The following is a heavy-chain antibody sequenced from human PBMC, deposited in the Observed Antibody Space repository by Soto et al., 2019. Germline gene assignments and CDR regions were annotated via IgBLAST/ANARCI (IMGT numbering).Heavy chain of an antibody. J-gene: IGHJ4*02. Sequence: EVQLLESGGGLVQPGGTLRLSCAASGFTFSTYAMSWVRQAPGKRLEWVSAISGSGSNTYYADSVKGRFTISRDDSKSTLYLQMNSLRAEDTAVYYCARDPSHSYYTLFYYFDYWGQGTLVTVSS. CDR3: ARDPSHSYYTLFYYFDY. CDR2: ISGSGSNT. D-gene: IGHD1-26*01. CDR1: GFTFSTYA. V-gene: IGHV3-23*01.